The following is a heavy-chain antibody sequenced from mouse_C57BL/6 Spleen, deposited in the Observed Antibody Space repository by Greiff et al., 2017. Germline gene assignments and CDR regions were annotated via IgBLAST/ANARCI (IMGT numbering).Heavy chain of an antibody. Sequence: QVQLQQSGAELVKPGASVKLSCKASGYTFTSYWMQWVKQRPGQGLEWIGEIDPSDSYTNYNQKFKGKATLTVDTSSSTAYMQLSSLTSEDSAVYYCARNDYDDYAMDYWGQGTSVTVSS. V-gene: IGHV1-50*01. J-gene: IGHJ4*01. CDR1: GYTFTSYW. CDR2: IDPSDSYT. CDR3: ARNDYDDYAMDY. D-gene: IGHD2-4*01.